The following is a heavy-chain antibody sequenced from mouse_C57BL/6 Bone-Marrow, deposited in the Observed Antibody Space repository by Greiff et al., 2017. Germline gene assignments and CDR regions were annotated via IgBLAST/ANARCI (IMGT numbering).Heavy chain of an antibody. D-gene: IGHD1-1*01. J-gene: IGHJ3*01. V-gene: IGHV2-4*01. CDR2: IWSGGST. CDR1: GFSLTSYG. CDR3: AKSSLYGRFAY. Sequence: VQLVESGPGLVQPSQSLSITCTVSGFSLTSYGVHWVRQPPGKGLEWLGVIWSGGSTDYNAAFISRLSLSKDNSKSQVFFKMNSLQADDTAIYYCAKSSLYGRFAYWGQGTLVTVSA.